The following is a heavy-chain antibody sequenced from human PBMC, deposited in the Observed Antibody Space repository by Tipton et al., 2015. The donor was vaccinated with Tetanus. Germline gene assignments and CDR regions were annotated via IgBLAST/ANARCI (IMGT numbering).Heavy chain of an antibody. V-gene: IGHV3-11*06. CDR3: VSGSALDY. CDR1: GFTFSDHY. Sequence: QLVQSGGGLTQPGGSLRLSCAASGFTFSDHYMSWIRQAPGRGLEWVSSISSTSRYINYADSVKGRFTISRDNAKNSLFLEMNTLRADDTAVYYCVSGSALDYWGQGTLITVSS. CDR2: ISSTSRYI. J-gene: IGHJ4*02. D-gene: IGHD6-25*01.